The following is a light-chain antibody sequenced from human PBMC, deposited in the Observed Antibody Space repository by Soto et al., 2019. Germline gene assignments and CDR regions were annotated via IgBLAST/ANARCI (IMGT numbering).Light chain of an antibody. Sequence: QSALTQPRSVSGSPGQSVTISCTGTSSDVGGHNYVSWYQQYPGKAPRLLLSSVSKRPSGVPDRFAGSKSGNTASLTSSGLQAEDEADYYCCSYAGSYTYVFGTGTKSPS. CDR3: CSYAGSYTYV. J-gene: IGLJ1*01. CDR2: SVS. V-gene: IGLV2-11*01. CDR1: SSDVGGHNY.